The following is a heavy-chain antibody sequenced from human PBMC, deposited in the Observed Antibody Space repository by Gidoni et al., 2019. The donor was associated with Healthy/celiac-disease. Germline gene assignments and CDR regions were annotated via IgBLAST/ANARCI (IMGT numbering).Heavy chain of an antibody. CDR3: AKDRGRWLQLYDY. CDR2: ISNDGSNK. D-gene: IGHD5-12*01. V-gene: IGHV3-30*18. CDR1: GFTFSSYG. Sequence: QVQLVESGGGVVQPGRSLRPSCSASGFTFSSYGMHWVRQAPGEGLEWVAVISNDGSNKDYADSVKGRFTISRDNSKNTLYLQMNSLRAEDTAVYYCAKDRGRWLQLYDYWGQGTLVTVSS. J-gene: IGHJ4*02.